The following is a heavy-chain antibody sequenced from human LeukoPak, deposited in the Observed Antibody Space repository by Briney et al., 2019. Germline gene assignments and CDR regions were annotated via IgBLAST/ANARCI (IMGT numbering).Heavy chain of an antibody. V-gene: IGHV4-34*01. Sequence: SETLSLTCAVYGGSFSGYYWSWIRQPPGKGLEWIGEINHSGSTNYNPSLKSRVTISVDTSKNQFSLKLSSVTAADTAVYYCARQKHYYYMDVWGKGTTVTISS. CDR1: GGSFSGYY. CDR2: INHSGST. CDR3: ARQKHYYYMDV. J-gene: IGHJ6*03.